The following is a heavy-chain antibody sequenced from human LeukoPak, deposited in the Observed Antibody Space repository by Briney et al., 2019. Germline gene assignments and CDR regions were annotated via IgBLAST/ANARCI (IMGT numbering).Heavy chain of an antibody. CDR3: ARGPYSSGWYVWFDP. CDR2: IYYSGST. V-gene: IGHV4-39*02. D-gene: IGHD6-19*01. J-gene: IGHJ5*02. Sequence: KPSETLSLTCTVSGGSIRSGGYHWGWIRQPPGKGLEWIGSIYYSGSTYYNQSLKSRVTISVDTSKNKFSLKLSSVTTADTAVYYCARGPYSSGWYVWFDPWGQGTLVTVSS. CDR1: GGSIRSGGYH.